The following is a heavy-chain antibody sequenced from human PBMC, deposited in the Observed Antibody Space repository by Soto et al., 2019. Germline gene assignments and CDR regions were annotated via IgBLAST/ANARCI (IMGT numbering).Heavy chain of an antibody. CDR2: ISGSGGST. V-gene: IGHV3-23*01. D-gene: IGHD1-7*01. J-gene: IGHJ4*02. Sequence: GGSLRLSCAASGFTFSSYAMSWVRQAPGKGLEWVSAISGSGGSTYYADSVKGRFTISRDNSKNTLYMQMNSLRAEDTAVYYCAKVRTGTTPGYYFDYWGQGTLVTVSS. CDR3: AKVRTGTTPGYYFDY. CDR1: GFTFSSYA.